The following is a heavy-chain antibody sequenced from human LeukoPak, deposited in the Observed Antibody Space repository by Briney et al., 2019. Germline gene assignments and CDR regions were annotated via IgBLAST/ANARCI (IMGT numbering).Heavy chain of an antibody. CDR3: AREWRY. J-gene: IGHJ4*02. D-gene: IGHD3-3*01. CDR2: IYTSGST. CDR1: GGSISSGSYY. Sequence: SETLSLTCTVSGGSISSGSYYWSWIRQPAGKGLEWIGRIYTSGSTNYNPSLKSRVTISVDTSKNQFSLKLSSVTAADTAVYYCAREWRYWGQGTLVTVSS. V-gene: IGHV4-61*02.